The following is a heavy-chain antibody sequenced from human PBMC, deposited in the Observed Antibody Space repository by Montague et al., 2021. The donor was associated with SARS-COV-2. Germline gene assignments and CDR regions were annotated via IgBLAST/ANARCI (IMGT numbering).Heavy chain of an antibody. D-gene: IGHD3-10*01. Sequence: TLSLTCAVSGGSINSGGYSWSWIRQSPGKGLEWIGYILHSGSTYYNPSLWSRVTISVDRSKSQFPLNLTSMTAADTAVYFCARAASPRGAFDVWGQGTVVTVSS. CDR2: ILHSGST. V-gene: IGHV4-30-2*06. CDR1: GGSINSGGYS. CDR3: ARAASPRGAFDV. J-gene: IGHJ3*01.